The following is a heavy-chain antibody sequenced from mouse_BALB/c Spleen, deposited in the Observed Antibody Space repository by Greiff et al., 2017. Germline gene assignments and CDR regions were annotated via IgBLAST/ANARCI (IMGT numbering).Heavy chain of an antibody. V-gene: IGHV6-6*02. CDR1: GFTFSNYW. J-gene: IGHJ3*01. CDR2: IRLKSNNYAT. CDR3: TRRGGSWFAY. Sequence: EVKVEESGGGLVQPGGSMKLSCVASGFTFSNYWMNWVRQSPEKGLEWVAEIRLKSNNYATHYAESVKGRFTISRDDSKSSVYLQMNNLRAEDTGIYYCTRRGGSWFAYWGQGTLVTVSA.